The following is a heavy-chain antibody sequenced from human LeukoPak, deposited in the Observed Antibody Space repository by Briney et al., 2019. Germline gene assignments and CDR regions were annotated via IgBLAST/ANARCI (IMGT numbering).Heavy chain of an antibody. CDR2: ITTAGDT. CDR3: ARVRRDSSGWYHVGY. D-gene: IGHD6-19*01. CDR1: GFTFSSYD. V-gene: IGHV3-13*01. J-gene: IGHJ4*02. Sequence: GGSLRLSCAASGFTFSSYDMHWVRQVRGKGLEWVSAITTAGDTFYPGSVKGRFTTSRENAKNSFYLQMNSLGAGDTAVYYCARVRRDSSGWYHVGYWGQGTLVTVSS.